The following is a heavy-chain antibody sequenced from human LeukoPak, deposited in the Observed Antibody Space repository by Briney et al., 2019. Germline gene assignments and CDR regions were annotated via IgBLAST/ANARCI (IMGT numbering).Heavy chain of an antibody. Sequence: ASVKVSFKASGYTFTGYYMHWVRQXPGQGXEWMGRANSNTGGTIYAQKFQGRVTMTRDPSLSTAYMELGRLRSDDTAVYYCAPTSGWSYYFDYWGQGTLVTVSS. V-gene: IGHV1-2*06. J-gene: IGHJ4*02. CDR3: APTSGWSYYFDY. D-gene: IGHD6-19*01. CDR1: GYTFTGYY. CDR2: ANSNTGGT.